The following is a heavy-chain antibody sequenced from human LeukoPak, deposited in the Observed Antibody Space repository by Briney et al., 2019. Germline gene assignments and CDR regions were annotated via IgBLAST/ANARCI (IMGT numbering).Heavy chain of an antibody. J-gene: IGHJ5*02. CDR2: IYPGDSVT. D-gene: IGHD5-18*01. Sequence: GESLKISCKGSGYSFTSYWIGWVRQMPGKGLEWMGIIYPGDSVTRYSPSFQGQVTISADKSISTAYLQWSSLKASDTAMYYCASTDTAMVTPPRTWGQGTLVTVSS. CDR3: ASTDTAMVTPPRT. V-gene: IGHV5-51*01. CDR1: GYSFTSYW.